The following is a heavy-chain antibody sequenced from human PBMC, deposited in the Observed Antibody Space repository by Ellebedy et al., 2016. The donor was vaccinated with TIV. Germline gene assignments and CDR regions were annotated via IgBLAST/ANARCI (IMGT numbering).Heavy chain of an antibody. CDR2: ISATGDST. CDR3: TTDGTRYSSSPGLFES. CDR1: GFTFSRYA. Sequence: PGGSLRLSCTVSGFTFSRYAMGWVRQAPGGGLEWVSPISATGDSTYYAESVEGRFTISRDNFKNTLYLQMNSLRVEDTAVYYCTTDGTRYSSSPGLFESWGQGTQVTVSS. V-gene: IGHV3-23*01. J-gene: IGHJ4*02. D-gene: IGHD5-18*01.